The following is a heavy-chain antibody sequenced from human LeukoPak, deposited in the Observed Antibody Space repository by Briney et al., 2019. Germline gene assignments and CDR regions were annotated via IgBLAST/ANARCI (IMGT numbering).Heavy chain of an antibody. Sequence: SETLSLSCTLPVDSTRGSIYCSDWIRQPPGKGLEWIGNIYNSANTHYNPSLKTRITMSVDTSKNQFSLKLNSVTAAETGIYSCARHCRSAYPGYENVFEFWGQGTMVTVSS. J-gene: IGHJ3*01. D-gene: IGHD5-12*01. CDR2: IYNSANT. CDR1: VDSTRGSIYC. CDR3: ARHCRSAYPGYENVFEF. V-gene: IGHV4-39*01.